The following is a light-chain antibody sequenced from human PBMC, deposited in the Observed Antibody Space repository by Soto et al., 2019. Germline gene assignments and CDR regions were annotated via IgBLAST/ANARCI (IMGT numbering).Light chain of an antibody. CDR2: SAS. V-gene: IGKV3-15*01. J-gene: IGKJ2*01. CDR1: QSVGND. Sequence: EIVLTQSPVTLSVSTGERVTLSCRAGQSVGNDLAWYQQKPGQAPRLLFHSASIWAPGIPFRFSGSGSGTEFTLTISSLQSEDFAFYYCLQANMWPYTFGQGTKVEIK. CDR3: LQANMWPYT.